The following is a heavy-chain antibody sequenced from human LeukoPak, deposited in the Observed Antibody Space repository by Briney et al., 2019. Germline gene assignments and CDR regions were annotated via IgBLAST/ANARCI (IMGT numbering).Heavy chain of an antibody. D-gene: IGHD6-19*01. V-gene: IGHV3-66*02. Sequence: GSLRLSCAASGFTVSSNYMSWVRQAPGKGLEWVSVIYSGGSTYYADSVKGRFTISRDNSKNTLYLQMNSLRAEDTAVYYCASGWLVNAFDIWGQGTMVTVSS. J-gene: IGHJ3*02. CDR3: ASGWLVNAFDI. CDR2: IYSGGST. CDR1: GFTVSSNY.